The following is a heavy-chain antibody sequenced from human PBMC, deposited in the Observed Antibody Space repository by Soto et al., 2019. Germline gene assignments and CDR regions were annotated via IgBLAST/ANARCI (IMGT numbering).Heavy chain of an antibody. CDR1: GYTFTSYD. Sequence: ASVKVSCKASGYTFTSYDINWVRQATGQGLEWMGWMNPNSGNTGYAQKFQGRVTMTRNTSISTAYMELSSLRSEDTAVYHCARCVGFPANWFDPWGQGTLVTVSS. CDR2: MNPNSGNT. CDR3: ARCVGFPANWFDP. D-gene: IGHD5-12*01. V-gene: IGHV1-8*01. J-gene: IGHJ5*02.